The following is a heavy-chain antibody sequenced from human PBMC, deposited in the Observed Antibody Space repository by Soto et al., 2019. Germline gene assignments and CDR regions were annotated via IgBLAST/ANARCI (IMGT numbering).Heavy chain of an antibody. D-gene: IGHD2-2*01. CDR1: GYTITTYG. CDR2: ISTYNDDT. J-gene: IGHJ4*02. Sequence: QVQLVQSGAEVKKPGASVKVSCKASGYTITTYGISWVRRAPGQGLEWMGWISTYNDDTVYAQSLQGRVTLTTDTSTSTAYMELRSLTSDDTAVYYCAREYCSGTSCYGGDYWGQGTLVTVSS. CDR3: AREYCSGTSCYGGDY. V-gene: IGHV1-18*01.